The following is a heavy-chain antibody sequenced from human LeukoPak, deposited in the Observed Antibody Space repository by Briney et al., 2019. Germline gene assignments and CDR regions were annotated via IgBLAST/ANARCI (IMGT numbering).Heavy chain of an antibody. J-gene: IGHJ4*02. V-gene: IGHV4-59*08. Sequence: SETLSLTCTVSGGSIRGYFWSWIRQPPGKGLEWIGHIYSSGSTTYSPSLQGRVTISLDTSKNQFSLKLSSVTAADTAVYYCARHYDSGSYPLDFWGQGTLVTVSS. CDR2: IYSSGST. CDR1: GGSIRGYF. D-gene: IGHD3-10*01. CDR3: ARHYDSGSYPLDF.